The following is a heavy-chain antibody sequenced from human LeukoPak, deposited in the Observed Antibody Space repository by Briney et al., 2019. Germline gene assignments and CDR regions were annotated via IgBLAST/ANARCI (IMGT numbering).Heavy chain of an antibody. CDR1: GFTFSSYS. D-gene: IGHD2-15*01. V-gene: IGHV3-21*01. CDR3: ARDSSSGLDY. CDR2: ISSSSSYI. Sequence: GGSLRLSCAASGFTFSSYSMIWVRQAPGKGLEWVSSISSSSSYIYYADSVKGRFTISRDNAKNSLYLQMNSLRAEDTAVYYCARDSSSGLDYWGQGTLVTVSS. J-gene: IGHJ4*02.